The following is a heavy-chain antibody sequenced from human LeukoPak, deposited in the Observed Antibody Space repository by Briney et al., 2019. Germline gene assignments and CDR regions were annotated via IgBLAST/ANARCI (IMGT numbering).Heavy chain of an antibody. CDR2: NT. Sequence: PSETLSLTCSVSGGSISSGGYYWSWIRQHPGKGREWIGYNTYYNPSLKSRVTISLDTSKNQFSLKLSSVTAADTAVYFCARAILTPSGYVWHFDLWGRGTLVTVSS. CDR1: GGSISSGGYY. J-gene: IGHJ2*01. V-gene: IGHV4-31*03. D-gene: IGHD3-3*01. CDR3: ARAILTPSGYVWHFDL.